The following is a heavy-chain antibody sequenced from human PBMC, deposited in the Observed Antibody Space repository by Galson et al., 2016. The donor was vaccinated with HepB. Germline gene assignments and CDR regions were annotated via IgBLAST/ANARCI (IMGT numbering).Heavy chain of an antibody. V-gene: IGHV4-34*09. D-gene: IGHD5-12*01. CDR3: ARIKYSGYNPGLFFDS. CDR2: INDRGTT. J-gene: IGHJ4*02. CDR1: GGPFRGYN. Sequence: TLSLTCAVYGGPFRGYNWTWIRQSPGKGLEWIGDINDRGTTNYNPSLKSRVTISIDTSNRQFSLKLTSVTAADTAVYYCARIKYSGYNPGLFFDSWGQGILVSVSS.